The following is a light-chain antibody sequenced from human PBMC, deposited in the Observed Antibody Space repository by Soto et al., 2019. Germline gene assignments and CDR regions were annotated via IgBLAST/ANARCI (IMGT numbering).Light chain of an antibody. V-gene: IGKV3-20*01. CDR1: QSVSSSY. J-gene: IGKJ3*01. CDR2: GAS. CDR3: QQYGSSPFT. Sequence: EIVMTQSPATLSLSPGERATLSCRASQSVSSSYLAWYQQKPGQAPRLLIYGASSKATGIPDRFSGSGSGTDFTLTISRLEPEEFAVYYCQQYGSSPFTFGPGTKVDIK.